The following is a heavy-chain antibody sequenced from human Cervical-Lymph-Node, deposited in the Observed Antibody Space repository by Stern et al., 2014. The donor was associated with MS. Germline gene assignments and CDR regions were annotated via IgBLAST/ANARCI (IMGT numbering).Heavy chain of an antibody. J-gene: IGHJ1*01. D-gene: IGHD4-23*01. V-gene: IGHV3-33*01. CDR1: GFTFSSYG. CDR3: AREGGNTAEYFQH. CDR2: IWYDESNK. Sequence: VQLVESGGGVVQPGRSLRLSCAASGFTFSSYGLHWVRQAPGKGLEWVAVIWYDESNKYYADSVKGRFTISRDNSKKTLYLKMNSLRAEDTAVYYCAREGGNTAEYFQHWGQGTLVTVSS.